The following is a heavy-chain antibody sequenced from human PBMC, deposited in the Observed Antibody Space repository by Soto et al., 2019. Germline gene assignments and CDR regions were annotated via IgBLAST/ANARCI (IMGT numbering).Heavy chain of an antibody. D-gene: IGHD3-10*01. V-gene: IGHV1-69*06. CDR3: ARGVLQKGTRGLGWFDH. CDR1: GGTFSSYA. Sequence: QVQLVQSGAEVKKPGSSVKVSCKASGGTFSSYAISWVRQAPGQGLEWKGGIIPIFGTANYAPKFQGRVTITEDKSTSTAYMELSSLRAEDTAVYYCARGVLQKGTRGLGWFDHWGQGTLVTVSS. J-gene: IGHJ5*02. CDR2: IIPIFGTA.